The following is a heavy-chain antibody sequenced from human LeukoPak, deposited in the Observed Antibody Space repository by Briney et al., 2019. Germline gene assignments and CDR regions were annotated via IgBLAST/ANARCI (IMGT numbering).Heavy chain of an antibody. CDR3: ARAIVVVPAANRVGGNWFDP. CDR2: INPSGGST. J-gene: IGHJ5*02. D-gene: IGHD2-2*01. V-gene: IGHV1-46*01. Sequence: GASVKVSCKASGYTFTSYYMHWVRQAPGQGLEWMGIINPSGGSTSYAQKFQGRVTMTRDTSTSTVYMELSSLRSEDTAVYYCARAIVVVPAANRVGGNWFDPWGQGTLVTVSS. CDR1: GYTFTSYY.